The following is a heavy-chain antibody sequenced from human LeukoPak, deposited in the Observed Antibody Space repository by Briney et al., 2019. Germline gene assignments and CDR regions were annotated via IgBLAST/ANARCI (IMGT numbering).Heavy chain of an antibody. CDR2: INSDGSST. CDR3: ARGSTLLWFGDRSS. CDR1: GFTFSSYS. V-gene: IGHV3-74*01. D-gene: IGHD3-10*01. J-gene: IGHJ4*02. Sequence: PGGSLRLSCAASGFTFSSYSMHWVRQAPGKGLVWVSRINSDGSSTSYADSVKGRFTISRDNAKNTLYLQMNSLRAEDTAVYYCARGSTLLWFGDRSSGGGGTLVTVSS.